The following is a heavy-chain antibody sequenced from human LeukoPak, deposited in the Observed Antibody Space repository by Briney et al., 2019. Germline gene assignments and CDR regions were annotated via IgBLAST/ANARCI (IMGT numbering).Heavy chain of an antibody. D-gene: IGHD3-10*01. J-gene: IGHJ4*02. CDR1: GFTFSDYY. V-gene: IGHV4-34*01. CDR3: ASTYGSGSYLDY. CDR2: INHSGST. Sequence: KPGGSLRLSCAASGFTFSDYYMSWIRQPPGKGLEWIGEINHSGSTNYNPSLKSRVTISVDTSKNQFSLKLSSVTAADTAVYYCASTYGSGSYLDYWGQGTLVTVSS.